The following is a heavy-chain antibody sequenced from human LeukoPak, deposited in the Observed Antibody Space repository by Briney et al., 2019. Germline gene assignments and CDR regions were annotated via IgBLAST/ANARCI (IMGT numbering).Heavy chain of an antibody. D-gene: IGHD1-20*01. J-gene: IGHJ4*02. V-gene: IGHV3-30*02. CDR3: ARDPYNWNVFDY. CDR1: GFMFSAHG. CDR2: MTYDAYNE. Sequence: PGGSLRLSCAASGFMFSAHGMHWVRQAPGKGLEWVAFMTYDAYNEYYVDSVKGRFTISRDNSNNTLYLQMNSLRTEDTAVYYCARDPYNWNVFDYWGPGTLVTVSS.